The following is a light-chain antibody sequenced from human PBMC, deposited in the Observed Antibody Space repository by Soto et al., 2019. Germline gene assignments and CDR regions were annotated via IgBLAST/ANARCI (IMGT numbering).Light chain of an antibody. CDR2: DAS. V-gene: IGKV3-11*01. Sequence: EIVLTQSPATLSLSPGERATLSCRASQSISSYLAWHQQKPGQPPRLLIYDASNRATGIPARFSGSGSGTDFTLTISSLEPEDFAVYYCQQRSNWPRPITFGQGTRLEIK. CDR1: QSISSY. CDR3: QQRSNWPRPIT. J-gene: IGKJ5*01.